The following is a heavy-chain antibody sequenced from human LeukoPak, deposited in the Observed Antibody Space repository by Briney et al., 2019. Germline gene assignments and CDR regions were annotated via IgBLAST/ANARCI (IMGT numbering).Heavy chain of an antibody. V-gene: IGHV3-23*01. CDR2: ISGSGDGP. D-gene: IGHD6-6*01. CDR1: GFFFSSYS. CDR3: AKLRAPPADYYDY. Sequence: GGSLRLSCVASGFFFSSYSMSRVRQGPGKGLEWVGTISGSGDGPYYADSVQGRFTISRDNSKNTLYLQMDSLRAEDTALYYCAKLRAPPADYYDYWGQGALVTVSS. J-gene: IGHJ4*02.